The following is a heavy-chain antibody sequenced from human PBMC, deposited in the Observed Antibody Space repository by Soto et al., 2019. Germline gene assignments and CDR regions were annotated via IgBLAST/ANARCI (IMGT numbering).Heavy chain of an antibody. Sequence: GGSLRLSCAASGFTFSSYAMSWVRQAPGKGLEWVSAISGSGGSTYYADSVKGRFTISRDNSKNTLYLQMNSLRAEDTAVYYCARLQMPTTYYYDSSGYQGQSLFDYWGQGTLVTVSS. J-gene: IGHJ4*02. CDR1: GFTFSSYA. CDR3: ARLQMPTTYYYDSSGYQGQSLFDY. D-gene: IGHD3-22*01. V-gene: IGHV3-23*01. CDR2: ISGSGGST.